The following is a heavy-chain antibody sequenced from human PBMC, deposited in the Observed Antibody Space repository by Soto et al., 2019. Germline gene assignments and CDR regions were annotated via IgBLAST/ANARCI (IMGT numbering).Heavy chain of an antibody. D-gene: IGHD3-10*01. CDR3: ARTRPYGSGSYYNVVLDYYYGMDV. CDR2: IYYSGST. V-gene: IGHV4-59*08. CDR1: GGSISSYY. Sequence: SETLSLTCTVSGGSISSYYWSWIRQPPGKGLEWIGYIYYSGSTNYNPSLKSRVTISVDTSKNQFSLKLSSVTAADTAVYYCARTRPYGSGSYYNVVLDYYYGMDVWGQGTTVTVSS. J-gene: IGHJ6*02.